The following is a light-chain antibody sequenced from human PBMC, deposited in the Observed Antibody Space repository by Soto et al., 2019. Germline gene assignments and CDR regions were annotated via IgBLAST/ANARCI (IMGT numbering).Light chain of an antibody. Sequence: EIVLTQSPGTLSLSRGERATLSCRASQSISSSYLAWYQQKPGQAPRLLIYGASRRATGIPDRFSGSASGTDFTLTISRLEPEDFAVYYCQQYGPSPYAFGQRTKLEIK. J-gene: IGKJ2*01. CDR1: QSISSSY. CDR3: QQYGPSPYA. CDR2: GAS. V-gene: IGKV3-20*01.